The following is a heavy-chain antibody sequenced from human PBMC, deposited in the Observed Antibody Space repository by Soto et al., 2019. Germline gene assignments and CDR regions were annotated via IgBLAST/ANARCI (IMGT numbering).Heavy chain of an antibody. CDR2: IIPIFGTA. J-gene: IGHJ6*03. V-gene: IGHV1-69*06. D-gene: IGHD4-4*01. Sequence: GASVKVSCKASGGTFSSYAISWVRQAPGQGLEWMGGIIPIFGTANYNPSLKSRVTISVDTSKNQFSLKLSSVTAADTAVYYCARYKSNYSPYYYYYMDVWGKGTTVTVSS. CDR1: GGTFSSYA. CDR3: ARYKSNYSPYYYYYMDV.